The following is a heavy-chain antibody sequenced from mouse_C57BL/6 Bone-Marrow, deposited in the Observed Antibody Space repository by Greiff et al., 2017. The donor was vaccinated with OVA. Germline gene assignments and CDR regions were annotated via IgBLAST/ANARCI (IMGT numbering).Heavy chain of an antibody. CDR3: DYSNYVCDY. Sequence: QLQQSGPELVKPGASVKISCKASGYAFSSSWMNWVKQRPGKGLEWIGRIYPGDGDTNYNGKFKGKATLTADKSSSTAYMQLSSLTSEDSAVYFCDYSNYVCDYWGQGTTLTVSS. CDR2: IYPGDGDT. J-gene: IGHJ2*01. V-gene: IGHV1-82*01. CDR1: GYAFSSSW. D-gene: IGHD2-5*01.